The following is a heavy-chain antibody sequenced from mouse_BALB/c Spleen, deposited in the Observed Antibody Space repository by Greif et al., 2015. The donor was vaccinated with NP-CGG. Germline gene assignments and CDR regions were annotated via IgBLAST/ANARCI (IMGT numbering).Heavy chain of an antibody. CDR3: ARHDSSGWAMDY. D-gene: IGHD3-2*01. Sequence: EVKLVESGGDLVKPGGSLKLPCAASGFTFSTYTISGFRQPPAKRLEGVATFRSGGSYTHYPDSVKGRFTISRDNAKNTLYLQMSSLKSEDTAMYYCARHDSSGWAMDYWGQGTSVTVSS. CDR2: FRSGGSYT. J-gene: IGHJ4*01. V-gene: IGHV5-6*01. CDR1: GFTFSTYT.